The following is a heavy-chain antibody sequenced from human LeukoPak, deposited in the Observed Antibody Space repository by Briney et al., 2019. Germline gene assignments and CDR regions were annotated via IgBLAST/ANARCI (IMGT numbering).Heavy chain of an antibody. CDR2: AHNDGDTK. Sequence: GGSLRLSCAASGFTFSSYSLNWVRQAPGKGLEWVAVAHNDGDTKYYADSVRGRFTISRDNSKNTLHLQMSSLRAEDTAVYYCATGSGSYYSHWGQGTLVTVSS. D-gene: IGHD3-22*01. V-gene: IGHV3-33*08. J-gene: IGHJ4*02. CDR1: GFTFSSYS. CDR3: ATGSGSYYSH.